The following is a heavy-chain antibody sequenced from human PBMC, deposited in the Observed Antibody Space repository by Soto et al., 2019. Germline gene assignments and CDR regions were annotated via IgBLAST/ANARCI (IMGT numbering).Heavy chain of an antibody. CDR2: INHSGST. V-gene: IGHV4-34*01. Sequence: QVQLQQWGAGLLKPSETLSLTCAVYGGSFSGSYWSWIRQPPGKGLEWIGEINHSGSTNYNPSLKSRVTIAVDTSKNQFSLKLSSVPAADTAVYYCARGRGDYDFWSVYYVSTRFDYWGQGTLVTVSS. CDR3: ARGRGDYDFWSVYYVSTRFDY. J-gene: IGHJ4*02. D-gene: IGHD3-3*01. CDR1: GGSFSGSY.